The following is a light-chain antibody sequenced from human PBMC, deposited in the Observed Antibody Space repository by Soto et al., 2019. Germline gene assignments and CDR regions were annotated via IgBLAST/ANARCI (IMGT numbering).Light chain of an antibody. V-gene: IGKV1-16*01. Sequence: DIHMTHSPPSLSASVGYRVTITCRASEGIRNYLAWFQQKPGKAPKLLIYDASSLESGVPQRFSGSGSGTEFTLTISSLQTDDFSTYYCQQYHSYWTFGQGTKV. CDR1: EGIRNY. CDR2: DAS. J-gene: IGKJ1*01. CDR3: QQYHSYWT.